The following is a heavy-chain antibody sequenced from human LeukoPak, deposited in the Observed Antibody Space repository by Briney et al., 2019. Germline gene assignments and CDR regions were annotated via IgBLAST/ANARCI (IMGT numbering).Heavy chain of an antibody. Sequence: PAGSLRLSCAASGFTFSNYWMHWVRQAPGKGLVWVSRINSDGSSTNYADSVKGRFTISRDNAKNTLYLQMNSLRAEDTAMFYCSRGGKHDYWGQGTLVSVSS. CDR1: GFTFSNYW. CDR3: SRGGKHDY. V-gene: IGHV3-74*01. CDR2: INSDGSST. J-gene: IGHJ4*02.